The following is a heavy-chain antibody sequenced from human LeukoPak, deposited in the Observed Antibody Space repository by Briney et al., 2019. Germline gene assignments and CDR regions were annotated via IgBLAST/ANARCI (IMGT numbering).Heavy chain of an antibody. CDR1: GFTFRNHE. CDR2: ISKSSTAI. V-gene: IGHV3-48*03. J-gene: IGHJ4*02. CDR3: AREDSADVDF. Sequence: GGSLGLSCAASGFTFRNHEMNWVRQAPGKGLEWVSYISKSSTAIYYADSVRGRFTISRDDAKSSLYLHMNALRAEDTAVYYCAREDSADVDFWGQGTLVTVSS. D-gene: IGHD1-26*01.